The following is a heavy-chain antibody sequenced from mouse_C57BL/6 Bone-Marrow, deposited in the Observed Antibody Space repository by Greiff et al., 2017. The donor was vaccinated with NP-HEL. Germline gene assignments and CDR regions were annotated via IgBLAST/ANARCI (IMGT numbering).Heavy chain of an antibody. CDR3: ARGFITTVVAPFDY. Sequence: QVQLQQPGAELVKPGASVKMSCKASGYTFTSYWITWVKQRPGQGLEWIGGIYPGSGSTNYNEKFKSKATLTVDTSSSTAYMQLSSLTSEVSAVYYCARGFITTVVAPFDYWGQGTTLTVSS. D-gene: IGHD1-1*01. CDR1: GYTFTSYW. V-gene: IGHV1-55*01. CDR2: IYPGSGST. J-gene: IGHJ2*01.